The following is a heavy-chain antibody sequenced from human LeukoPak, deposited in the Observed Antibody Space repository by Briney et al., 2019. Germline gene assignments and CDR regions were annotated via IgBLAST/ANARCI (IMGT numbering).Heavy chain of an antibody. CDR3: ARVFCIAAADNYWYFDL. Sequence: GASVKVSCKASGYTFTGYYMHWVRQAPGQGLEWMGWINPNSGGTNYAQKFQGRVTMTRDTSISTAYMELSRLRSDDTAVYYCARVFCIAAADNYWYFDLWGRGTLVTVSS. D-gene: IGHD6-13*01. J-gene: IGHJ2*01. V-gene: IGHV1-2*02. CDR2: INPNSGGT. CDR1: GYTFTGYY.